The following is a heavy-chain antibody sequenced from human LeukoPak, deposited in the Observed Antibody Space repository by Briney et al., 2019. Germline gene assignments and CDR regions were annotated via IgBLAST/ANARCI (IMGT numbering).Heavy chain of an antibody. J-gene: IGHJ4*02. Sequence: SETLSLTCTVSGGSISSYYWNWIRQPPGKGLEWIGYIYYSGSTNYNPSLKSRVTISVDTSKNQFSLKLSSVTAADTAVYYCARGASGELLLDYWGQGTLVTVSS. CDR3: ARGASGELLLDY. D-gene: IGHD1-26*01. CDR1: GGSISSYY. CDR2: IYYSGST. V-gene: IGHV4-59*08.